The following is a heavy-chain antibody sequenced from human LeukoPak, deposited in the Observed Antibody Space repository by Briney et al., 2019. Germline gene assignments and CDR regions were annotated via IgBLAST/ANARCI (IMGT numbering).Heavy chain of an antibody. CDR2: IFASGTT. CDR3: ASRHAAASGTPFDP. V-gene: IGHV4-4*07. J-gene: IGHJ5*02. Sequence: SETLSLTCTVSGASISAYYWSWIRQPAGKGLERIGRIFASGTTNYNPSLESRVTMSVDTSKNQFSLKLSLVTAADTAVYYCASRHAAASGTPFDPWGQGTLVTVSS. CDR1: GASISAYY. D-gene: IGHD1-14*01.